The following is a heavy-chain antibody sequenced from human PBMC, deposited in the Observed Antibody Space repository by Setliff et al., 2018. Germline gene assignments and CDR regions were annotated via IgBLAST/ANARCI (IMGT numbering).Heavy chain of an antibody. CDR1: GGSVSPYF. D-gene: IGHD3-16*01. CDR3: ARSMIQRNYYCGLDV. V-gene: IGHV4-59*02. Sequence: SETLSLTCTVSGGSVSPYFWSWIRQPPGKGLQWIGYIYHNGNTNFNPSLKSRVTMSIDTSKNQLSLKLSSVTAADTAVYYCARSMIQRNYYCGLDVWGQGTTVTVSS. CDR2: IYHNGNT. J-gene: IGHJ6*02.